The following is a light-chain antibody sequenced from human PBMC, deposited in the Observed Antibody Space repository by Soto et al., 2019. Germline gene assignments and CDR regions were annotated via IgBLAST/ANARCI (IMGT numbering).Light chain of an antibody. CDR2: DAS. J-gene: IGKJ1*01. Sequence: DIQMTQSPSTLSASVGDRVTITYRASQSISSWLAWYQQKPGKAPKLLIYDASSLESGVPSRFSGSGSGTEFTLTISSLQPDDFATYYCQQYNSYPVTFGQGTKVDIK. V-gene: IGKV1-5*01. CDR1: QSISSW. CDR3: QQYNSYPVT.